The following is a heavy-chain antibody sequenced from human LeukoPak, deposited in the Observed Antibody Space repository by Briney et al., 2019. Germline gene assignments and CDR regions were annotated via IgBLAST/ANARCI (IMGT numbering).Heavy chain of an antibody. CDR1: GFTFSSYS. CDR2: ISSSSSYI. Sequence: GGSLRLSRAVSGFTFSSYSMKWVRQAPGKGLEWVSSISSSSSYIYYADSVKGRFTISRDNAKNSLYLQMNSLRAEDTAVYYCARDKIAAAGTFDYWGQGTLVTVSS. J-gene: IGHJ4*02. CDR3: ARDKIAAAGTFDY. D-gene: IGHD6-13*01. V-gene: IGHV3-21*01.